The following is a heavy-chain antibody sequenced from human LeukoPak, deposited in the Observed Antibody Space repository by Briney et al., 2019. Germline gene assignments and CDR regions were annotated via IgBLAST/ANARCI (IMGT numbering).Heavy chain of an antibody. J-gene: IGHJ4*02. V-gene: IGHV4-39*01. D-gene: IGHD5-12*01. CDR2: VYYGRTT. CDR3: VRHDGRGGATMGALDS. CDR1: ADSISSSSHH. Sequence: TTSETLSLTCTVSADSISSSSHHWGWIRQSPGKGLEWIGSVYYGRTTYYNPSLNSRVTISVVTSKNQFSLQLHSVTAADTAVYYCVRHDGRGGATMGALDSWGQGSLVTVSS.